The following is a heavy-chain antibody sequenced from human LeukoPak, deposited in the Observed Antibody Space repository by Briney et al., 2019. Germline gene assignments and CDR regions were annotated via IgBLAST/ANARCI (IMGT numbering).Heavy chain of an antibody. Sequence: GGSLRLSCAASGFTFGNYWMSWVRRAPGKGLEWVAGISLDGNNKHYADSAKGRFTISRDNSRNTLDLQMDSLKFEDTAFYYCAREGYGSGRAGTFNIWGQGTMVTVSS. CDR1: GFTFGNYW. V-gene: IGHV3-30*03. D-gene: IGHD6-19*01. CDR2: ISLDGNNK. J-gene: IGHJ3*02. CDR3: AREGYGSGRAGTFNI.